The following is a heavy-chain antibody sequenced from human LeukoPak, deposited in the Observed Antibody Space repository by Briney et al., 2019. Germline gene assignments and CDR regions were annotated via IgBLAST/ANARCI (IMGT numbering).Heavy chain of an antibody. CDR1: GYTFTGYY. Sequence: ASVKVSCKASGYTFTGYYMHWVRQAPGQGLEWMGWINPNSGGTNYAQKFQGWVTITRDTSISTAYMELSRLRSDDTAVYYCARRGEILTGYYHCDYWGQGTLVTVSS. CDR3: ARRGEILTGYYHCDY. J-gene: IGHJ4*02. V-gene: IGHV1-2*04. CDR2: INPNSGGT. D-gene: IGHD3-9*01.